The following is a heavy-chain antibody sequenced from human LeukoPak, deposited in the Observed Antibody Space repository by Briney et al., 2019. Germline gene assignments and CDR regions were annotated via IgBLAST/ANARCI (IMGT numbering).Heavy chain of an antibody. D-gene: IGHD3-16*01. Sequence: SETLSLTCTVSGGSISSYYWSWLRQPPGKGLEWFGYIYYSGSTYYNPSLKSRVTISVDTSKNQFSLKLSSVTAADTAVYYCARHPFSVSQLWGYYYYYYMDVWGKGTTVTISS. CDR2: IYYSGST. CDR3: ARHPFSVSQLWGYYYYYYMDV. CDR1: GGSISSYY. V-gene: IGHV4-59*08. J-gene: IGHJ6*03.